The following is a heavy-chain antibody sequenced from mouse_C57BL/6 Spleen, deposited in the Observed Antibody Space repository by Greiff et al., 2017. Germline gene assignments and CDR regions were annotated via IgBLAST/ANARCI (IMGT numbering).Heavy chain of an antibody. V-gene: IGHV3-6*01. CDR1: GYSITSGYY. J-gene: IGHJ2*01. CDR3: ARAANWDGYFDD. D-gene: IGHD4-1*01. Sequence: ESGPGLVKPSQSLSLTCSVTGYSITSGYYWNWIRQFPGNKLEWMGYISYDGSNNYNPSLKNRISITRDTSKNQFFLKLNSVTTEDTATYYCARAANWDGYFDDWGQGTTLTVSS. CDR2: ISYDGSN.